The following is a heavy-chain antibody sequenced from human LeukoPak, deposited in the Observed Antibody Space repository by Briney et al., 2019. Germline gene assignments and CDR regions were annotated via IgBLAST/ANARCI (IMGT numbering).Heavy chain of an antibody. CDR3: ARVNWYSSFDY. CDR2: INPSGGST. CDR1: GYTFTRYY. V-gene: IGHV1-46*01. D-gene: IGHD1-7*01. J-gene: IGHJ4*02. Sequence: ASVKVSCKASGYTFTRYYMHWVRQAPGQGLEWMGIINPSGGSTNYAQKFQGRVTMTRDTSTNTVYMELSSLRSEDTAVYYCARVNWYSSFDYWGQGPLVTVSS.